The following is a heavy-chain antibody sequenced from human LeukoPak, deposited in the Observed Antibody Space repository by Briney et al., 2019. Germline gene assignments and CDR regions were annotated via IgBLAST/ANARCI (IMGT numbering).Heavy chain of an antibody. J-gene: IGHJ4*02. CDR1: GFTFSSYA. CDR3: AKGGYYYDSSGYYPY. Sequence: GGSLRLSCAASGFTFSSYAMSWVRQAPGKGLEWVSAISGSGGSTYYADSVKGRFTISRDNSKNTLYLQMNSLRAEDTAVYYCAKGGYYYDSSGYYPYWGQGTLDTVSS. D-gene: IGHD3-22*01. CDR2: ISGSGGST. V-gene: IGHV3-23*01.